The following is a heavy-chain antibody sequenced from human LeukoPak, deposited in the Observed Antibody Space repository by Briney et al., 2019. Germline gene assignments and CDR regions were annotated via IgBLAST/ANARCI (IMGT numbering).Heavy chain of an antibody. CDR1: GGSISSYQ. CDR2: INHSGST. CDR3: ARGHYSSSWPIYYYGMDV. V-gene: IGHV4-34*01. Sequence: SETLSLTCTVSGGSISSYQWSWIHQPPGKGLEWIGEINHSGSTNYNPSLKSRVTISVDTSKNQFSLKLSSVTAADTAVYYCARGHYSSSWPIYYYGMDVWGQGTTVTVSS. J-gene: IGHJ6*02. D-gene: IGHD6-13*01.